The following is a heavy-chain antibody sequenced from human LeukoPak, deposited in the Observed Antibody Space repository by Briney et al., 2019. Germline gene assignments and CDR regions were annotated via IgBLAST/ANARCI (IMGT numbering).Heavy chain of an antibody. D-gene: IGHD5-18*01. CDR3: ARARGYSYGYPDY. Sequence: ASETLSLTCTVSGGSISSSSYYWGWIRQPPGKGLEWIGSISYSGSTYYNLSLKSRVTISVDTSKNQFSLKLSSVTAADTAVYYCARARGYSYGYPDYWGQGTLVTVSS. J-gene: IGHJ4*02. CDR2: ISYSGST. V-gene: IGHV4-39*01. CDR1: GGSISSSSYY.